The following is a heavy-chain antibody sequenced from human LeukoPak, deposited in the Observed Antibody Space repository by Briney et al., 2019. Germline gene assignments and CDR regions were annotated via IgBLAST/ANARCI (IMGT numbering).Heavy chain of an antibody. CDR2: ISGSGGST. Sequence: GGSLRLSCAASGFTFSSYAMSWVRQAPGKGLEWVSVISGSGGSTYYADSVKGRFTISRDNSKNTLYLQMNSLRAEDTAMYYCARDYCSSISCMDAWGQGTTVTVSS. CDR3: ARDYCSSISCMDA. V-gene: IGHV3-23*01. CDR1: GFTFSSYA. J-gene: IGHJ6*02. D-gene: IGHD2-2*01.